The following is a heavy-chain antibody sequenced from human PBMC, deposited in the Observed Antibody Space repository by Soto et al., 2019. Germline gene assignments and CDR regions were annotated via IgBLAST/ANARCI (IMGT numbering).Heavy chain of an antibody. D-gene: IGHD5-18*01. CDR3: ARFPRGYSYGHFDY. CDR2: ISYSGST. J-gene: IGHJ4*02. CDR1: GGSFSGYY. Sequence: SETLSLTCAVYGGSFSGYYWTWIRQSPGKGLEWIGQISYSGSTNYNPSLKSRVIISVDTSKNQFSLKLSSVTAADTAVYYCARFPRGYSYGHFDYWGQGTLVTVSS. V-gene: IGHV4-34*01.